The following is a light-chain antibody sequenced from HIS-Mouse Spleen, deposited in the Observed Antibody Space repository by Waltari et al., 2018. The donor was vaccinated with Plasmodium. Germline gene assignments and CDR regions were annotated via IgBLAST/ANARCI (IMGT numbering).Light chain of an antibody. J-gene: IGLJ3*02. CDR1: SRDVGGYNS. CDR2: DVS. Sequence: QSALTQPASVSGSPGQSITISCTGTSRDVGGYNSVSWYQQHPGKAPKLMIYDVSNRPSGVSNRFSGSKSGNTASLTISGLQAEDEADYYCSSYTSSSTKVFGGGTKLTVL. V-gene: IGLV2-14*03. CDR3: SSYTSSSTKV.